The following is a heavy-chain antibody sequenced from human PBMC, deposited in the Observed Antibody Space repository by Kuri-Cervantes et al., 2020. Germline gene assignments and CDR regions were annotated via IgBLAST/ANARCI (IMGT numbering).Heavy chain of an antibody. Sequence: GESLKISCAASGFTFSSYWMHWVRQAPGKGLVWVSRINNDGRSTSYADSVKGRFTISRDNAKNTLYLQMNSLRAEDTAVYYCASTKRGSNAFDVWGQGTMVTVSS. D-gene: IGHD2-8*01. CDR2: INNDGRST. CDR3: ASTKRGSNAFDV. V-gene: IGHV3-74*01. CDR1: GFTFSSYW. J-gene: IGHJ3*01.